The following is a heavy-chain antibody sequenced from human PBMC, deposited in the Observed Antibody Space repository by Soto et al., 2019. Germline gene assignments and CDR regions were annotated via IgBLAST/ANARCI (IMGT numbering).Heavy chain of an antibody. Sequence: QVQLVESGGGVVQPGRSLRLSCAASGFTFSSYAMHWVRQAPGKGLEWVAVISYDGSNKYYADSVKGRFTISRDNSKNTLYLPMNRLRAEDTAVYYCARDRSITSFGVVISGKDAFDLCGQGTMDTVSS. V-gene: IGHV3-30-3*01. D-gene: IGHD3-3*01. CDR1: GFTFSSYA. J-gene: IGHJ3*01. CDR3: ARDRSITSFGVVISGKDAFDL. CDR2: ISYDGSNK.